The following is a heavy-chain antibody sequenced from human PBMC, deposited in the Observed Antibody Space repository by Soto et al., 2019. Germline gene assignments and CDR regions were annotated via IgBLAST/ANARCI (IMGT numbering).Heavy chain of an antibody. V-gene: IGHV3-23*01. CDR2: ISGSGGST. Sequence: EVQLLESGGGLVQPGGSLRLSCAASGFTFSSYAMSWVRQAPGKGLEWVSAISGSGGSTYYADSVKGRFTISRDNSKNKLYLQMNSLRAEDTAVYYCASHHERGPDREVTTSTIPGYFDYWGQGTLVTVIS. CDR1: GFTFSSYA. CDR3: ASHHERGPDREVTTSTIPGYFDY. D-gene: IGHD4-17*01. J-gene: IGHJ4*02.